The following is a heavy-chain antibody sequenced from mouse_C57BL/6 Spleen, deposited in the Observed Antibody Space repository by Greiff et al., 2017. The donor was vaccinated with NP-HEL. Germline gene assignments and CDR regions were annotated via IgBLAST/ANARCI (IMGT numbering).Heavy chain of an antibody. J-gene: IGHJ2*01. CDR1: GYTFTSYG. D-gene: IGHD1-1*01. CDR2: IYPRSGNT. Sequence: QVHVKQSGAELARPGASVKLSCKASGYTFTSYGISWVKQRTGQGLEWIGEIYPRSGNTYYNEKFKGKATLTADKSSSTAYMELRSLTSEDSAVYFCARGTLLLPSYWGQGTTLTVSS. CDR3: ARGTLLLPSY. V-gene: IGHV1-81*01.